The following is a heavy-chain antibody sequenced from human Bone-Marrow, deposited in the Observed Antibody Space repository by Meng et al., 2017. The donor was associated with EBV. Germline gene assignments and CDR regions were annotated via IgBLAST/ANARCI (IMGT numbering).Heavy chain of an antibody. CDR2: INEDGTIT. J-gene: IGHJ4*02. V-gene: IGHV3-74*01. Sequence: VQPVGAGGALVQPGGSLRLSCAASEFTLRRYWMHWVRQGPGKEPLWVSRINEDGTITNYADSVKGRFTISRDNAKNTLYLQMNNLRAEDTAVYYCSRDLAGSDDYWGRGTLVTVSS. CDR1: EFTLRRYW. CDR3: SRDLAGSDDY. D-gene: IGHD1-14*01.